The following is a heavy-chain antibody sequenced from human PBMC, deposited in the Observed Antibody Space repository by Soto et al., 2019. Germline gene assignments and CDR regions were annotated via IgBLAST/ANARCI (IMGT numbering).Heavy chain of an antibody. J-gene: IGHJ4*02. D-gene: IGHD3-22*01. V-gene: IGHV5-10-1*01. CDR2: IDPSDSQT. Sequence: GESLKISCQGSGYSFAGYWITWVRQKPGKGLEWMGRIDPSDSQTYYSPSFRGHVTISVTKSITTVFLQWSSLRASDTAMYYCARQIYDSDTGPNFQYYFDSWGQGSLVTV. CDR1: GYSFAGYW. CDR3: ARQIYDSDTGPNFQYYFDS.